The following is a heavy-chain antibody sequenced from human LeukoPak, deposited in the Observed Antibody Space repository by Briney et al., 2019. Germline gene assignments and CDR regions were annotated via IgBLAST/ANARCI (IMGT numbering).Heavy chain of an antibody. J-gene: IGHJ3*02. D-gene: IGHD5-12*01. CDR2: TYYRSKWYN. CDR1: GDSVSSNSAL. CDR3: ANSKPMWIDAFDI. V-gene: IGHV6-1*01. Sequence: SQTLSLTCAISGDSVSSNSALWNWIRQSPSRSLEWLGRTYYRSKWYNDYAVSVKSRITINADTSKNQYSLQLNSVTPEDTAVYYCANSKPMWIDAFDIWGQGTMVTVSS.